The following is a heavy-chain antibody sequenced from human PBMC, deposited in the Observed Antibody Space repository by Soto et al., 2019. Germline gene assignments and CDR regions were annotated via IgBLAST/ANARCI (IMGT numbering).Heavy chain of an antibody. CDR1: GGSISSGGYS. D-gene: IGHD4-4*01. V-gene: IGHV4-30-2*01. CDR2: IYHSGST. CDR3: ARGMTTVTTLDY. J-gene: IGHJ4*02. Sequence: QMQLQESGSGLVKPSQTLSLTCAVSGGSISSGGYSWSWIRQPPGKGLEWIGYIYHSGSTYYNPSLKSRFTVSGDSSKNQFSMKLSSVTAADTAVYYCARGMTTVTTLDYWGQGTLVTVSS.